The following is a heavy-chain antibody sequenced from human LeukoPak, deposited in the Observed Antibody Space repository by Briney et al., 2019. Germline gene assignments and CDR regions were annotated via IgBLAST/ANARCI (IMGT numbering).Heavy chain of an antibody. CDR3: ARFSYGFLH. V-gene: IGHV1-46*01. J-gene: IGHJ4*02. CDR2: INPSGGST. CDR1: GYTFTSYG. D-gene: IGHD5-18*01. Sequence: ASVKVSCKASGYTFTSYGISWVRKAPEQGLEWMGIINPSGGSTSYAQKFQDRVTMTRDTSTSTVYMELSSLRSEDTAVYYCARFSYGFLHWGQGTLVTVSS.